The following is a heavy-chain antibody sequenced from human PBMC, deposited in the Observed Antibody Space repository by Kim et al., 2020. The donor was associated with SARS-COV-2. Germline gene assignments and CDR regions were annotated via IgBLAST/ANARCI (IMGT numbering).Heavy chain of an antibody. CDR3: ARDITPDYDFWSGYPMDV. D-gene: IGHD3-3*01. J-gene: IGHJ6*01. CDR2: ISAYNGNT. V-gene: IGHV1-18*01. Sequence: ASVKVSCKASGYTVTSYGISWVRQAPGQGLEWMGWISAYNGNTNYAQKLQGRVTMTTDTSTSTAYMELRSLRSDDTAVYYCARDITPDYDFWSGYPMDVWGQGTTVTVSS. CDR1: GYTVTSYG.